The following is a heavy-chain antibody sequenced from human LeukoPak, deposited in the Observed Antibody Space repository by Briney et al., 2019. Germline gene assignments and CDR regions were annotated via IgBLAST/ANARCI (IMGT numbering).Heavy chain of an antibody. Sequence: GKSLRLSCAASGFTFSNYAMHWVRQAPGKGLEWVSLISSGGTYEYYADSAKGRFTISRDNSKNTLYLQMNSPRAEDTALYYCARLISGSYHLYFDYWGLGTLVIVSS. V-gene: IGHV3-30*07. CDR2: ISSGGTYE. D-gene: IGHD3-10*01. CDR3: ARLISGSYHLYFDY. J-gene: IGHJ4*02. CDR1: GFTFSNYA.